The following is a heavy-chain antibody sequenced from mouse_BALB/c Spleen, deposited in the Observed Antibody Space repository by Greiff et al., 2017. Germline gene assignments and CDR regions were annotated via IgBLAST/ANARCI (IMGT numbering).Heavy chain of an antibody. CDR1: GYTFTDYN. J-gene: IGHJ4*01. CDR3: ARRRSSSNAMDY. CDR2: INPNNGGT. V-gene: IGHV1-18*01. Sequence: EVKLQQSGPELVKPGASVKIPCKASGYTFTDYNMDWVKQSHGKSLEWIGDINPNNGGTIYNQKFKGKATLTVDKSSSTAYMELRSLTSEDTAVYYCARRRSSSNAMDYWGQGTSVTVSS. D-gene: IGHD1-1*01.